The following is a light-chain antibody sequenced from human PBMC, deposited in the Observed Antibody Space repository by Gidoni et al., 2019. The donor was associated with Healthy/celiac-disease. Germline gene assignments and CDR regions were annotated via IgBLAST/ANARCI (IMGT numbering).Light chain of an antibody. CDR3: QQRSNWPPMYT. Sequence: IVLTQSPATLSLSPGERATLSCRASQSVSSYLAWYQQKPGQAPRLLIYDASNRATGIPARFSGSGSGTDFTLTISSLEPEDFAVYYCQQRSNWPPMYTFXQXTKLXIK. CDR1: QSVSSY. CDR2: DAS. V-gene: IGKV3-11*01. J-gene: IGKJ2*01.